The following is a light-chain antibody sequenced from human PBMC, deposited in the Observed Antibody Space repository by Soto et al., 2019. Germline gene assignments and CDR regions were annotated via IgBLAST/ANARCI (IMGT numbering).Light chain of an antibody. J-gene: IGLJ3*02. Sequence: QSVLTQPPSVSGAPGQRVTISCTGSSSNIGAGYDVQWYQQVPGTAPKLLIYGYTTRPSGVPDRFSGSKSGTSASLAITGLQAEDEADYYCQSYDSSLSGWMFGGGTK. CDR3: QSYDSSLSGWM. V-gene: IGLV1-40*01. CDR2: GYT. CDR1: SSNIGAGYD.